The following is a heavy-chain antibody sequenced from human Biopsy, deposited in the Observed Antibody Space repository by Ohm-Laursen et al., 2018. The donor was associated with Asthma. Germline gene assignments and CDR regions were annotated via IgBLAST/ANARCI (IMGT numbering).Heavy chain of an antibody. J-gene: IGHJ3*01. D-gene: IGHD3-9*01. V-gene: IGHV1-3*01. CDR1: GYNFISFA. CDR2: INAGNGNT. CDR3: ARTYFDFLTGQVKDVFGV. Sequence: SVKVSCKASGYNFISFAIHWVRQAPGQRLEWMGWINAGNGNTKYSQKFQGRVSITRDTSARTAYMDLSSLRSEDTAVYYCARTYFDFLTGQVKDVFGVWGQGTMVTVSS.